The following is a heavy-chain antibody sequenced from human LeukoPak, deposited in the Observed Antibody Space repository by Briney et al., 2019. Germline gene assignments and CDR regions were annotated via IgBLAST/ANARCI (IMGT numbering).Heavy chain of an antibody. V-gene: IGHV1-46*01. CDR3: AREKYYGLQNDNWFDP. J-gene: IGHJ5*02. CDR1: EYTFTSYY. D-gene: IGHD3-10*01. Sequence: VASVKVSCKASEYTFTSYYMHWVRQAPGQGLEWMGIINPSGGSTSYAQKFQGRVTMTRDMSTSTVYMELSSLRSEDTAVYYCAREKYYGLQNDNWFDPWGQGTLVTVSS. CDR2: INPSGGST.